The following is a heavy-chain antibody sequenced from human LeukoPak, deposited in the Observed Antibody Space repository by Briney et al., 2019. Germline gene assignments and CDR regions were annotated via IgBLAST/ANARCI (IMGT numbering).Heavy chain of an antibody. J-gene: IGHJ4*02. CDR3: ARGFHRFDY. CDR2: IKQDGSEK. Sequence: PGGSLRLSCAASGFTFSSHWMSWVRQAPGKGLEWVANIKQDGSEKYYVDSVKGRFTISRDNAKNSLYLQMNSLRAEDTAVYYCARGFHRFDYWGQGTLVTVSS. CDR1: GFTFSSHW. V-gene: IGHV3-7*01.